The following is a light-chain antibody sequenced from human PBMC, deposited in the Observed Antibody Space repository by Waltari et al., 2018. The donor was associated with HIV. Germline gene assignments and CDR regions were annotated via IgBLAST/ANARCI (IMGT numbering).Light chain of an antibody. CDR1: SSYIGNDN. J-gene: IGLJ1*01. CDR2: KNF. V-gene: IGLV1-47*01. CDR3: VGWDSSLSAYV. Sequence: QSFLTQPPSESGTPGQTVTITRSGTSSYIGNDNIYWYQQLPGMTPKLLIYKNFLRPSGVPDRFAASKSGTSASLTISGLRSADEADYYCVGWDSSLSAYVFGAGTNVAVL.